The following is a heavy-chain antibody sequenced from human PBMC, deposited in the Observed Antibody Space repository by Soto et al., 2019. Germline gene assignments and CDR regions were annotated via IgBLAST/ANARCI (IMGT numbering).Heavy chain of an antibody. Sequence: QVQLQQWGAGLLKPSGTLSLTCGVYGGSFSGYQWNWIRQSPGQGLEWIGEINHSGTTKYNPSLESRINLSVDTSKKQFSLKMFSVTAADTAIYYCARGWRFDPWGQGTQVTVSS. V-gene: IGHV4-34*01. CDR3: ARGWRFDP. D-gene: IGHD1-1*01. CDR1: GGSFSGYQ. CDR2: INHSGTT. J-gene: IGHJ5*02.